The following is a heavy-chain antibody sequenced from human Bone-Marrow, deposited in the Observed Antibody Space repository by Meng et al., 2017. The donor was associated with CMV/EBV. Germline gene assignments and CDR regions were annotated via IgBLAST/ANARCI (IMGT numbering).Heavy chain of an antibody. CDR1: GFTFSSYG. V-gene: IGHV3-33*01. D-gene: IGHD1-26*01. CDR3: ATFSGSCYR. Sequence: GESLKISCAASGFTFSSYGMHWVRQAPGKGLEWVAVIWYDGSNKYYADSVKGRFTISRDNSKNTLYLQMNSLRAEDTAVYYCATFSGSCYRWGQGTLVTVSS. J-gene: IGHJ4*02. CDR2: IWYDGSNK.